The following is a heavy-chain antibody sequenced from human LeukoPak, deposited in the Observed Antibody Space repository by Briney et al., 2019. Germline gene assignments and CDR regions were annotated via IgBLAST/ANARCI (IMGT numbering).Heavy chain of an antibody. D-gene: IGHD4-17*01. CDR2: IYYSGST. CDR3: ARETGDYGPTYFDY. J-gene: IGHJ4*02. V-gene: IGHV4-61*01. CDR1: GGSVSGTSYY. Sequence: SETLSLTCTVSGGSVSGTSYYWSWIRQPPGKGLDWIGYIYYSGSTNYNPSLKSRVTISVDTSKNQFSLKLSSVTAADAAVYYCARETGDYGPTYFDYWGQGTLVTVSS.